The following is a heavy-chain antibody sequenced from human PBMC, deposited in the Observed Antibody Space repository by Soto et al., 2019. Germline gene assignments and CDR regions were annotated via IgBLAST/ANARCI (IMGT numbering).Heavy chain of an antibody. CDR3: AKLIAARPADDYYYYGMDV. CDR1: GFTLSSYG. D-gene: IGHD6-6*01. V-gene: IGHV3-30*18. Sequence: VGSLRLSCAASGFTLSSYGMHWVRQAPGKGLEWVAVISYDGSNKYYADSVKGRFTISRDNSKNTLYLQMNSLRAEDTAVYYCAKLIAARPADDYYYYGMDVWGQGTTVTVSS. CDR2: ISYDGSNK. J-gene: IGHJ6*02.